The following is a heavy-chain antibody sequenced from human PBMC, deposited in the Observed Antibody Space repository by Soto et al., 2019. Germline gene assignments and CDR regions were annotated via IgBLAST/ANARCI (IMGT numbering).Heavy chain of an antibody. V-gene: IGHV1-46*01. CDR2: INPSGFRT. J-gene: IGHJ3*02. CDR1: GYRFTTYY. Sequence: QVRLVQSGAEVKKPGASVKIACKASGYRFTTYYIHWVRQAPGQGLEWVGMINPSGFRTTYAQKFQGRVTMTADTSATTADMDVSGLSSDDTAVYFCSRVESCGGPCHSAHPDSVDMWGQGTTVIVS. D-gene: IGHD3-3*01. CDR3: SRVESCGGPCHSAHPDSVDM.